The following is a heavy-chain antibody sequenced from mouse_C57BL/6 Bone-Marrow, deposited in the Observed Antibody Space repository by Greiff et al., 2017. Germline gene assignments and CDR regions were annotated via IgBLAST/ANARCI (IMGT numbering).Heavy chain of an antibody. CDR3: ARSHYYGDYFDY. Sequence: QVHVKQSGPELVKPGASVKLSCKASGYTFTSYDINWVKQRPGQGLEWIGKIGPGSGSTYYNEKFKGKATLTADKSSSTAYMQLSSLTSEDSAVYFCARSHYYGDYFDYWGQGTTLTVSS. V-gene: IGHV1-77*01. D-gene: IGHD1-2*01. CDR2: IGPGSGST. J-gene: IGHJ2*01. CDR1: GYTFTSYD.